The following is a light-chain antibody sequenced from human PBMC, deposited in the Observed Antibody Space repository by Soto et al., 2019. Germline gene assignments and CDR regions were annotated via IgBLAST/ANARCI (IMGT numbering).Light chain of an antibody. Sequence: DIRMTQSPSTLSASVGDRVTITCRASQSISSWLAWYQQKPGKAPKLLIYKASTLESGVPSSFSGSGSGTEFTLTISSLQPEDFATYYCQQYNSYPWTFGQGTKVDIK. V-gene: IGKV1-5*03. CDR2: KAS. CDR3: QQYNSYPWT. J-gene: IGKJ1*01. CDR1: QSISSW.